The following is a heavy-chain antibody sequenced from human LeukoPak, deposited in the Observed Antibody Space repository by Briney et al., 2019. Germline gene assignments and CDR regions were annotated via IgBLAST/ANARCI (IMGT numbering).Heavy chain of an antibody. V-gene: IGHV3-21*01. D-gene: IGHD5-18*01. CDR1: GFTFSSYS. CDR2: ISSSSSYI. Sequence: GGSLRLSCAASGFTFSSYSMNWARQAPGKGLEWVSSISSSSSYIYYADSVKGRFTISRDNAKNSLYLQMNSLRAEDTAVYYCARTDTAMVAMYYFDYWGQGTLVTVSS. J-gene: IGHJ4*02. CDR3: ARTDTAMVAMYYFDY.